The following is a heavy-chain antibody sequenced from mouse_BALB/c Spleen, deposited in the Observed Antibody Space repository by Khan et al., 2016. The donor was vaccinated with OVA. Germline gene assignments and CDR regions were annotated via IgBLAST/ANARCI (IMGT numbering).Heavy chain of an antibody. CDR1: GDTSSSYW. Sequence: QEEQQQPGAELVNPGASANLFCKASGDTSSSYWMHRVKQRPGQGREWIGEINPSNGRTNYNEKLKSKATLTADNSSSTAYMQISSPTSEDSAVYYCARLLINFDYWGQGTTLTVSS. CDR3: ARLLINFDY. J-gene: IGHJ2*01. D-gene: IGHD2-1*01. V-gene: IGHV1S81*02. CDR2: INPSNGRT.